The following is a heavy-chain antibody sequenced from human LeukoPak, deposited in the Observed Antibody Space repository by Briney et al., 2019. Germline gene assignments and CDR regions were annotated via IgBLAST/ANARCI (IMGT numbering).Heavy chain of an antibody. CDR3: ARDRARVGATTLGWFDP. CDR2: IYYSGST. V-gene: IGHV4-59*01. D-gene: IGHD1-26*01. J-gene: IGHJ5*02. Sequence: SETLSLTCTVSGGSISSYYWSWIRQPPGKGLEWIGYIYYSGSTNYNPSLKSRVTISVDTSKNQFSLKLSSVTAADTAVYYCARDRARVGATTLGWFDPWGQGTLVTVSS. CDR1: GGSISSYY.